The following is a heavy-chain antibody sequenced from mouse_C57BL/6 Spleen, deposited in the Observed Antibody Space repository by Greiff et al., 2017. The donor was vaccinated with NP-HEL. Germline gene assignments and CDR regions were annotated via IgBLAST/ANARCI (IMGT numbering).Heavy chain of an antibody. CDR1: GYSITSGYY. V-gene: IGHV3-6*01. CDR2: ISYDGSN. CDR3: AREGGLGRYCDY. J-gene: IGHJ2*01. Sequence: EVQLVESGPGLVKPSQSLSLTCSVTGYSITSGYYWNWIRQFPGNKLEWMGYISYDGSNNYIPSLKNRISITRDTSKNQFFLKLNSVTTEDTATYYCAREGGLGRYCDYWGQGTTLTVSS. D-gene: IGHD4-1*01.